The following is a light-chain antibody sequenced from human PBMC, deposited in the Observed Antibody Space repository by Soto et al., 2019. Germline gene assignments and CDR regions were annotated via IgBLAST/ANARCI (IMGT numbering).Light chain of an antibody. CDR2: DAS. CDR3: QQRSNWPPFLT. J-gene: IGKJ4*01. V-gene: IGKV3-11*01. CDR1: QSVSSY. Sequence: EIVLTQSPGTLSLSPWERATLSCRASQSVSSYLAWYQQKPGQAPRLLIYDASNRATGIPARFSGSGSGTDFTLTISSLEPEDFAVYYCQQRSNWPPFLTFGGGTKVDIK.